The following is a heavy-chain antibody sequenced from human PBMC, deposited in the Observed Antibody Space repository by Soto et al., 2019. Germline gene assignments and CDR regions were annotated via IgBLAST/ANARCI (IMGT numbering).Heavy chain of an antibody. Sequence: QVQLVESGGGVVQPRRSLRLSCAASGFTFSSYAMHWVRQAPGKGLEWVAVISYDGSNKYYADSVKGRFTISRDNSKNTLYLQMNSLRAEDTAVYYCARDPRFVYFYGLGYGSGSYWFDYWGQGTLVTVSS. V-gene: IGHV3-30-3*01. CDR3: ARDPRFVYFYGLGYGSGSYWFDY. CDR2: ISYDGSNK. J-gene: IGHJ4*02. D-gene: IGHD3-10*01. CDR1: GFTFSSYA.